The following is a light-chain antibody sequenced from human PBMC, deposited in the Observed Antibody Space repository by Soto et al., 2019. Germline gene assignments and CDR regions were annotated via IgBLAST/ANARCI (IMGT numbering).Light chain of an antibody. V-gene: IGKV1-27*01. CDR1: HDINNF. CDR3: QNYDSVPYT. J-gene: IGKJ2*01. CDR2: APS. Sequence: EIRLTQSQSSLSASVGDRVTIACRARHDINNFLAWFQQKPGKVHELLMYAPSSLKSGVPSRFSGSGSGTDFTLTIDGLQPEDFGTYYCQNYDSVPYTCCQGTKLEIK.